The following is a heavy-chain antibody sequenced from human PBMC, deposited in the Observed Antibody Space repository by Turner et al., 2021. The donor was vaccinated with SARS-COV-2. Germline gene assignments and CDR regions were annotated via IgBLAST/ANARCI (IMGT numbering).Heavy chain of an antibody. CDR2: ISYDGSNK. CDR3: AKEDTALVTRFDY. CDR1: GFTFSSYA. D-gene: IGHD5-18*01. J-gene: IGHJ4*02. Sequence: QVQLVESGGGVVQPGRSLRLSCAASGFTFSSYAMHWVRQAPGKGLEWVAVISYDGSNKYYADSVKGRFTISRDNSKNTLYLQMNSLRAEDTAVYYCAKEDTALVTRFDYWGQGTLVTVSS. V-gene: IGHV3-30*04.